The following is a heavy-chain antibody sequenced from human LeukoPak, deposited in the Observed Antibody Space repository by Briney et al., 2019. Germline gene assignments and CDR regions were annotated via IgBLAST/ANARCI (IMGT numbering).Heavy chain of an antibody. CDR3: ARDQGYCSGGSCSEFDY. CDR2: ISAYNGNT. D-gene: IGHD2-15*01. V-gene: IGHV1-18*01. Sequence: ASVKVSCKASGYTFTSYGISWVRQAPGQGLEWMGWISAYNGNTNYAQRLQGRVTMTTDTSTSTACMELRSLRSDDTAVYYCARDQGYCSGGSCSEFDYWGQETLVTVSS. CDR1: GYTFTSYG. J-gene: IGHJ4*02.